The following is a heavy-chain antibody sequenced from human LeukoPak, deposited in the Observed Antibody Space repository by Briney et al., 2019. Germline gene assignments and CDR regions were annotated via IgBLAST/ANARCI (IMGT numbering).Heavy chain of an antibody. V-gene: IGHV5-51*01. J-gene: IGHJ4*02. CDR1: GYSFTSYW. Sequence: GESLKISCKGSGYSFTSYWIGWVRQMPGKGLEWMGIIYPGDSDTRYSPSFQGQVTITADKSLSTAYLQWSSLKASDTAMYYCARGSGSYHTAYMNWGQGSPVTVSS. CDR3: ARGSGSYHTAYMN. CDR2: IYPGDSDT. D-gene: IGHD1-26*01.